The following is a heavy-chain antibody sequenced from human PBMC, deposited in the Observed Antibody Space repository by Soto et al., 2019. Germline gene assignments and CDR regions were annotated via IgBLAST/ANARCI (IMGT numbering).Heavy chain of an antibody. V-gene: IGHV3-21*01. Sequence: GESLKISCAASGFTFSSYSMNWVRQAPGKGLEWVSSISSSSCYIYYADSVKGRFTISRDNAKNSLYLQMNSLRAEDTAVYYCARSLGDTAMVDYWGQGTLVTVSS. CDR1: GFTFSSYS. J-gene: IGHJ4*02. CDR2: ISSSSCYI. CDR3: ARSLGDTAMVDY. D-gene: IGHD5-18*01.